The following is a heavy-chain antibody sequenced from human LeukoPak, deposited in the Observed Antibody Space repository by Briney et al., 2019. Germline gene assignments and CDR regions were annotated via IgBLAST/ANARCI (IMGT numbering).Heavy chain of an antibody. D-gene: IGHD6-19*01. Sequence: GGSLRLSCAASGFTFSSYAMSWVRQAPGKGLEWVSTLSGSGITTYYADSVKGRFAISRDNSKNTLYLQMNSLRPEDTAVYYCAKGIYSSGWSYFDYWGHGTLVTVSS. CDR3: AKGIYSSGWSYFDY. CDR2: LSGSGITT. V-gene: IGHV3-23*01. J-gene: IGHJ4*01. CDR1: GFTFSSYA.